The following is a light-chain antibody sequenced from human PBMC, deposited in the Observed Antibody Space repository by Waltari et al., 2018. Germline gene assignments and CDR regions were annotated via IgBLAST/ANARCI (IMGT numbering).Light chain of an antibody. J-gene: IGKJ1*01. CDR3: QQYGSWT. CDR2: GTY. Sequence: ENVLTQSPGTLSLSPGERATLSCGASQSVSSNDLAWYQQKPGQAPRVLIYGTYNRATGIPDRFSGSGSGTDFTLTISRLEPEDFAVYYCQQYGSWTFGQGTKVEIK. CDR1: QSVSSND. V-gene: IGKV3-20*01.